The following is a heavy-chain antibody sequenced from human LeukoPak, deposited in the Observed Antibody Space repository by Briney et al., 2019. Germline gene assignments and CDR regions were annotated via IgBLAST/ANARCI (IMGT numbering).Heavy chain of an antibody. Sequence: GGSLRLSCAASGFSFSNYGMNWVRQAPGKGLEWVSGITGNGATTYYADSVKGRFTISRDNSKNTLYLQMNSLRAEDTAVYYCAKDFDILTGYLGFDYWGQGTLVTVSS. V-gene: IGHV3-23*01. CDR2: ITGNGATT. CDR3: AKDFDILTGYLGFDY. CDR1: GFSFSNYG. D-gene: IGHD3-9*01. J-gene: IGHJ4*02.